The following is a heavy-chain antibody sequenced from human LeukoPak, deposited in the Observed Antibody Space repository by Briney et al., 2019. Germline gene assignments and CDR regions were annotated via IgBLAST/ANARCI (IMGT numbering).Heavy chain of an antibody. CDR2: IYYSGST. V-gene: IGHV4-39*07. D-gene: IGHD3-10*01. CDR3: AIKPPSGWFGTGWIDP. Sequence: SETLSLTCTVSGGSISSSSYYWGWIRQPPGKGLEWIGSIYYSGSTYYNPSLKSRVTISVDTSKNQFSLKLSSVTAADTAVYYCAIKPPSGWFGTGWIDPWGQGTLVTVSS. CDR1: GGSISSSSYY. J-gene: IGHJ5*02.